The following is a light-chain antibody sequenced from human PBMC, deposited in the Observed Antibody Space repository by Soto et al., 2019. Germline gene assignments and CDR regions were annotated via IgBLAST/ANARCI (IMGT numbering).Light chain of an antibody. Sequence: QSVLTQPPSVSGAPGQRGTISCTGSNSNIGAGYDVHWYQQLPGRAPKLLIYANNNRPSGVPDRFSGSRSGTSASLAITGLQAEDEADYSCQSYDRSLSGFYVFGTGTKLTVL. CDR2: ANN. J-gene: IGLJ1*01. CDR3: QSYDRSLSGFYV. CDR1: NSNIGAGYD. V-gene: IGLV1-40*01.